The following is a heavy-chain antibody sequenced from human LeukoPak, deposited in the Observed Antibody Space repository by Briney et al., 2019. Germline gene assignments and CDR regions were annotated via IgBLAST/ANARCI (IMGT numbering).Heavy chain of an antibody. Sequence: SETLSLTCTVSGGSISSYYWSWIRQPPGKGLEWIGYFYYNGGTNHNPSLKSRVTISVDTSKNQFSLKLTSVTAADTAVYYCARVRRYYYDSSGYHNWFDPWGQGTLVTVSS. CDR2: FYYNGGT. D-gene: IGHD3-22*01. CDR3: ARVRRYYYDSSGYHNWFDP. CDR1: GGSISSYY. V-gene: IGHV4-59*12. J-gene: IGHJ5*02.